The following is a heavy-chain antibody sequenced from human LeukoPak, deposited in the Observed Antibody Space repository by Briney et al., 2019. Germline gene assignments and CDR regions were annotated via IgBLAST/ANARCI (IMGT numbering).Heavy chain of an antibody. CDR2: IYHSGST. J-gene: IGHJ3*02. CDR1: GYSISTGYY. CDR3: ARLFWGIGAFDI. D-gene: IGHD3-16*01. V-gene: IGHV4-38-2*01. Sequence: SETLSLTCAVSGYSISTGYYWAWIRQPPGKGLEWIGSIYHSGSTYYNPSLKSRVITSVDTSKNQFSLKVTSVTAADTAVYYCARLFWGIGAFDIWGQGTMVTVSS.